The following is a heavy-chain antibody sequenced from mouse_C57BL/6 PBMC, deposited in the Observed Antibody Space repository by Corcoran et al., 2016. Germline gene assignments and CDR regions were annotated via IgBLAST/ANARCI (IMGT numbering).Heavy chain of an antibody. V-gene: IGHV1-18*01. Sequence: EVQLQQSGPELVKPGASVKISCKASGYTFTDYNMNWVRESHGKSLEWIGDINPKNGGTSYNQKFKGKATLTVDKSSSTAYMELRSLTSADTAVYYCASEPLRYYTMDYWGQGTSVTVSS. CDR2: INPKNGGT. CDR1: GYTFTDYN. D-gene: IGHD6-1*01. CDR3: ASEPLRYYTMDY. J-gene: IGHJ4*01.